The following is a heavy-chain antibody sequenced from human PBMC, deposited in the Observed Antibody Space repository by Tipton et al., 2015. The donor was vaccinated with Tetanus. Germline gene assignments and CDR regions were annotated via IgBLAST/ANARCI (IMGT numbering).Heavy chain of an antibody. D-gene: IGHD3-10*01. CDR3: ARDASRYSYGSNYFDY. V-gene: IGHV3-7*01. CDR2: IKQDGSDK. CDR1: GFTFSNYW. J-gene: IGHJ4*02. Sequence: SLRLSCAASGFTFSNYWMSWVRQAPGRGLEWVASIKQDGSDKNYVDSVKGRFTISRDNAKNSLYLQMSSPRAEDKAVYYCARDASRYSYGSNYFDYWGQGTLVTVSS.